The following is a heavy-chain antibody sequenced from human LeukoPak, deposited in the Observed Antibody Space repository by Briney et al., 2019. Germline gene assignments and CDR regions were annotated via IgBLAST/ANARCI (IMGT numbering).Heavy chain of an antibody. D-gene: IGHD3-9*01. V-gene: IGHV1-2*02. CDR3: AKDGRRYYEVYYFDY. Sequence: ASVKVSCKASGYNFTDYYIYWVRQAPGQGLEWMGWLSPTSGTANYAQTFQGRVTMTGDTSISTGYMELSRLRSDDTAVYYCAKDGRRYYEVYYFDYWGQGTLVTVSS. CDR1: GYNFTDYY. CDR2: LSPTSGTA. J-gene: IGHJ4*02.